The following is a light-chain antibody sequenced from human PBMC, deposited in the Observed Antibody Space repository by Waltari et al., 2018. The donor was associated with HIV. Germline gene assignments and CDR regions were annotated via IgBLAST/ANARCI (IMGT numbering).Light chain of an antibody. J-gene: IGLJ2*01. CDR3: NSRDSSGNHQV. CDR1: SLRSYY. V-gene: IGLV3-19*01. CDR2: GKN. Sequence: SSELTQDPAVSVALGQTVRITCQGGSLRSYYASWYQQKPGQAPVLVIYGKNNRPSGIPDRFSGSSSGNTASLTITGAQAEDEADYYCNSRDSSGNHQVFGGGTKLTVL.